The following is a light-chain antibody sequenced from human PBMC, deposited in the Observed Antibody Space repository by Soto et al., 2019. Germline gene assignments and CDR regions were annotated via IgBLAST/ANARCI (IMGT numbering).Light chain of an antibody. CDR3: QQFSSYPLT. V-gene: IGKV3-15*01. Sequence: EIVMTQSPATLSVSPGERATLSCRASKSVSSNLAWYQQKPGQAPRLLIYGASTRATGIPARFSGSGSGTEFTLTISRLEPEDFAVYYCQQFSSYPLTFGGGTKVDIK. CDR2: GAS. J-gene: IGKJ4*01. CDR1: KSVSSN.